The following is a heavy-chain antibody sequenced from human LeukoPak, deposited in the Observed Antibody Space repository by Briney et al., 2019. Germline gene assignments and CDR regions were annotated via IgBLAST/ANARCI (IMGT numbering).Heavy chain of an antibody. V-gene: IGHV1-2*02. CDR1: GYTFTGYY. J-gene: IGHJ6*03. CDR3: ARYCSGGSCSQSNYYYYMDV. CDR2: INPNSGGT. D-gene: IGHD2-15*01. Sequence: ASVKVSCKASGYTFTGYYMHWVRQAPGQGLEWMGWINPNSGGTNYAQKFQGRVTMTRDTSISTAYMELSRLRSDDTAVYYCARYCSGGSCSQSNYYYYMDVWGKETTLTVSS.